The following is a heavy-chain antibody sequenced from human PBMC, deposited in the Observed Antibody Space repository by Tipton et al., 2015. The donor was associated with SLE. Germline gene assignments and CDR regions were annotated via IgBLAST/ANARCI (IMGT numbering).Heavy chain of an antibody. Sequence: TLSLTCTVSGGSISSGGYYWSWIRQHPGKGLEWIGDIYQSGSTNYNPSLKSRVTLSVDKSKNQFSLKLSSVTAADTAVYYCARGGYCRSASCYRFDSWGQGTLVTVTS. J-gene: IGHJ4*02. CDR3: ARGGYCRSASCYRFDS. CDR1: GGSISSGGYY. D-gene: IGHD2-2*02. V-gene: IGHV4-31*03. CDR2: IYQSGST.